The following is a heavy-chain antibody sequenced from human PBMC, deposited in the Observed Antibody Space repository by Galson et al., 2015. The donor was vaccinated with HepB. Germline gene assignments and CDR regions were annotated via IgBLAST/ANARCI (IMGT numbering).Heavy chain of an antibody. V-gene: IGHV1-18*01. CDR2: ISGYTGNR. CDR3: AKDRDYDYWGGPGENYDDYYGLDV. Sequence: QSGAEVKKPGASVRVSCKASGYTFTSYGVTWVRQAPGQGLEWMGWISGYTGNRKSAQKFQGRITMTSETYTNTAYTELRSLRPDDTAVYYCAKDRDYDYWGGPGENYDDYYGLDVGGQGTTVIVTS. D-gene: IGHD3-3*01. CDR1: GYTFTSYG. J-gene: IGHJ6*02.